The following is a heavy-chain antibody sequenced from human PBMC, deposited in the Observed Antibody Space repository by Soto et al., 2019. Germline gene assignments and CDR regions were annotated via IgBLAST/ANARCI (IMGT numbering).Heavy chain of an antibody. V-gene: IGHV4-61*01. CDR1: GGSFKSGSYS. Sequence: SETLSLTCTVSGGSFKSGSYSWSWIRQPPGKGLEWIGYVYHTGRTSYNPSLKRRVSISMDTSKDQFSLNLDSVTAADTAVYFCARDFAYFDSWGKGTLVTVSS. CDR2: VYHTGRT. CDR3: ARDFAYFDS. D-gene: IGHD3-3*01. J-gene: IGHJ4*02.